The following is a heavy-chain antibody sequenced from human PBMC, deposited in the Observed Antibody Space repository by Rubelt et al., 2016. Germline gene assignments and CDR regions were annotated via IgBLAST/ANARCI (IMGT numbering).Heavy chain of an antibody. Sequence: RLSCAASGFTFSSYGIHWVRQAPGKGLEWVAFIRFDGSKTNHADSVKGRFTISRDNSKYRLYLQMNSLRAEYTAVYYCAKDAGGNYPYWCFDLWGRGTLVTVSS. CDR1: GFTFSSYG. CDR2: IRFDGSKT. CDR3: AKDAGGNYPYWCFDL. J-gene: IGHJ2*01. V-gene: IGHV3-30*02. D-gene: IGHD3-16*02.